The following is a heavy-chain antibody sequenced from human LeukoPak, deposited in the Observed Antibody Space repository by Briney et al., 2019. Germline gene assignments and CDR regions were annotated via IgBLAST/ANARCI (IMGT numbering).Heavy chain of an antibody. CDR2: ICASGTTI. V-gene: IGHV3-48*02. D-gene: IGHD3-22*01. J-gene: IGHJ4*02. Sequence: GGSLRLSCEVSGLTFSRHAMNWVRQAPGKGLEWVSYICASGTTIYYTDSVKGRFTISRDNAKNSLYLQMNSLRDEDTALYYCALYFYDSSGYPSFDYWGQGTLVTVSS. CDR1: GLTFSRHA. CDR3: ALYFYDSSGYPSFDY.